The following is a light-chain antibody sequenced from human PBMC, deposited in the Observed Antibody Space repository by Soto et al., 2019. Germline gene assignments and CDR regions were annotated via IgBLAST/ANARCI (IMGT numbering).Light chain of an antibody. V-gene: IGKV3-20*01. CDR1: QSISSTY. CDR3: QQQGDSTPMYT. CDR2: GSS. J-gene: IGKJ2*01. Sequence: EIVVTQSPGTLSLSPGERATLSCRASQSISSTYFAWYQQKRGQAPRLLIYGSSSRATGIPDRFSVSGSGTDITLTINRLEPEDFAVYYCQQQGDSTPMYTFGQGTKLEIK.